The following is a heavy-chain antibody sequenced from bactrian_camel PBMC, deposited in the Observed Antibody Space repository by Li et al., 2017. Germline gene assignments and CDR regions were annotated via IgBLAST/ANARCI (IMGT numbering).Heavy chain of an antibody. CDR1: GYTYSRYC. J-gene: IGHJ4*01. Sequence: QVQLVESGGGSAQAGGSLRLSCAASGYTYSRYCMAWFLQAPGKQREGVAAITVGDSRRHTYYADSVKDRFTISRDDAKNTLYLQMASLEPEDTGMYYCAAAARSYCAPVGELCCAGAEFTDWGQGTQVTVS. V-gene: IGHV3S1*01. CDR2: ITVGDSRRHT. D-gene: IGHD1*01. CDR3: AAAARSYCAPVGELCCAGAEFTD.